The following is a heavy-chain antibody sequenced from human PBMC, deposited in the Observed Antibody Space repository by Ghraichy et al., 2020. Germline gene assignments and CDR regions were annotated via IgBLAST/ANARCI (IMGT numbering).Heavy chain of an antibody. D-gene: IGHD1-26*01. Sequence: SETLSLTCTVSGGSISSSSYYWGWIRQPPGKGLEWIGSIYYSGSTYYNPSLKSRVTISVDTSKNQFSLKLSSVTAADTAVYYCARHGPSAPYYYYYYMDVWGKGTTVTLSS. V-gene: IGHV4-39*01. CDR2: IYYSGST. J-gene: IGHJ6*03. CDR3: ARHGPSAPYYYYYYMDV. CDR1: GGSISSSSYY.